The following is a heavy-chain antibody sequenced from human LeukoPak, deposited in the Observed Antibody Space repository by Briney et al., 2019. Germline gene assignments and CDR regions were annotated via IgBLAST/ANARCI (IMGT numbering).Heavy chain of an antibody. CDR2: ISGSSGII. CDR3: ARVVAAMGGIDY. D-gene: IGHD2-21*02. CDR1: GFTFNTYT. Sequence: GGSLRLSCAASGFTFNTYTMNWVRQAPGKGLEWVSYISGSSGIIDYADSVRGRFTISRDNSKNTLYLQMNSLRAEDTAVYYCARVVAAMGGIDYWGQGTLVTVSS. J-gene: IGHJ4*02. V-gene: IGHV3-48*01.